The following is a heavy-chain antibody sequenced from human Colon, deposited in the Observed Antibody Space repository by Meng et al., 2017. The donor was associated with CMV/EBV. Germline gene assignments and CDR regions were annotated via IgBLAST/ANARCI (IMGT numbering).Heavy chain of an antibody. CDR2: VFYSGNT. D-gene: IGHD3-10*01. J-gene: IGHJ4*02. CDR1: GSIRSASDY. CDR3: ARHEGDYYGPWYFDR. Sequence: GSLRLSCTVSGSIRSASDYWTWIRRPPGKGLEWIGSVFYSGNTHYNPSLMSRVTISVDTTKHQFSLHLSSATAADTAIYYCARHEGDYYGPWYFDRWGPGTVVTVSS. V-gene: IGHV4-39*01.